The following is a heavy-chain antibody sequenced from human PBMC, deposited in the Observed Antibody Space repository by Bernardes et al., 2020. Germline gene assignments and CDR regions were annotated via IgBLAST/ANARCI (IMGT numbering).Heavy chain of an antibody. J-gene: IGHJ4*02. CDR1: GGTFSSYT. D-gene: IGHD3-9*01. Sequence: SVKVSCKASGGTFSSYTITWVRQAPGQGLEWMGGITPMFGTPNYAQKFQGRVTITADKSTSTAYMELSSLRPEDTAVYYCARGWSYDILTAYSYWGQGTLVTVSS. CDR3: ARGWSYDILTAYSY. CDR2: ITPMFGTP. V-gene: IGHV1-69*06.